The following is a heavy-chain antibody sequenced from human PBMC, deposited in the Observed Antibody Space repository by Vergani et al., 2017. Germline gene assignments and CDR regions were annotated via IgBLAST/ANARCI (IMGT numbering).Heavy chain of an antibody. CDR3: AKEGGGYCSGGTCYPEY. CDR1: GFTFNSYG. V-gene: IGHV3-30*02. CDR2: IRSDESRR. D-gene: IGHD2-15*01. Sequence: QVQLVESGGGVVQPGGSLRLSCAASGFTFNSYGMHWVRPAPGKGLEWVASIRSDESRRYYGDSMEGPFTISRDNSKNTLYLQMKSLRPEDTAVYYWAKEGGGYCSGGTCYPEYWGQGTLVIVSS. J-gene: IGHJ4*02.